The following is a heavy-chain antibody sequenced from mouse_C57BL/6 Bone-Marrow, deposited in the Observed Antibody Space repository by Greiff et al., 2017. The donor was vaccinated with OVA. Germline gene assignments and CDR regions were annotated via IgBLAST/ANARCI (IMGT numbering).Heavy chain of an antibody. CDR2: IFPGSGST. Sequence: VQLQQSGPELVKPGASVKISCKASGYTFTDYYINWVKQRPGQGLEWIGWIFPGSGSTYYNEKFKGKATLTVDKSSSTAYMLLSSLTSEDSAVYFCAGYITTVDWYFDVWGTGTTVTVSS. J-gene: IGHJ1*03. CDR1: GYTFTDYY. V-gene: IGHV1-75*01. D-gene: IGHD1-1*01. CDR3: AGYITTVDWYFDV.